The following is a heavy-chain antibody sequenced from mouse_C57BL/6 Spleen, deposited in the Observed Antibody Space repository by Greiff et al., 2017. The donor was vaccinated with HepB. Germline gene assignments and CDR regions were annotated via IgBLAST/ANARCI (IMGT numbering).Heavy chain of an antibody. V-gene: IGHV1-42*01. CDR3: ARGTDYYGSSFGDYYAMDY. CDR2: INPSTGGT. Sequence: EVQLQQSGPELVKPGASVKISCKASGYSFTGYYMNWVKQSPEKSLEWIGEINPSTGGTTYNQKFKAKATLTVDKSSSTAYMQLKSLTSEDSAVYYCARGTDYYGSSFGDYYAMDYWGQGTSVTVSS. D-gene: IGHD1-1*01. CDR1: GYSFTGYY. J-gene: IGHJ4*01.